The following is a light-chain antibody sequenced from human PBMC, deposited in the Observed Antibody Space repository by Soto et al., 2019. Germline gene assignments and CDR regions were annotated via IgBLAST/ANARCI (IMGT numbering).Light chain of an antibody. Sequence: QSVLTQSPSASASLGASVKLTCTLSSGHSSYAIAWHQQQPEKGPRYLMKVNSDGSHSKGDGIPDRFSGSSSGAERYLTISSLQSEDEGDYYCQTWGSGSHVGFGAGTKHTVL. V-gene: IGLV4-69*01. CDR3: QTWGSGSHVG. CDR1: SGHSSYA. J-gene: IGLJ2*01. CDR2: VNSDGSH.